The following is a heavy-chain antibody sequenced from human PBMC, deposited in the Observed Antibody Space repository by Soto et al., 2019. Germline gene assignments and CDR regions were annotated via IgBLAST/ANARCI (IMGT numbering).Heavy chain of an antibody. CDR2: IIPIFGTA. V-gene: IGHV1-69*06. Sequence: QVQLVQSGAEVTKPGSSVKVSCKASGGTFSSYAISWVRQAPGQGLEWMGGIIPIFGTANYAQKFQGRVTITADKSTSTAYMELSSLRSEDTAVYYCAEWGGGYCSGGSCYLQGYFDYWGQGTLVTVSS. J-gene: IGHJ4*02. CDR1: GGTFSSYA. CDR3: AEWGGGYCSGGSCYLQGYFDY. D-gene: IGHD2-15*01.